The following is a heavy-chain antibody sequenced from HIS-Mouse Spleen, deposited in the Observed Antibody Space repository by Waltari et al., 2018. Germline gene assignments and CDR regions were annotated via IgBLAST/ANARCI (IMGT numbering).Heavy chain of an antibody. Sequence: QLQLQESGPGLVKPSETLSLTCTVSGRSLSSSSYHWGWIRQPPGKGLGWIGSIYYSGSTYYNPSLKSRVTISVDTSKNQFSLKLSSVTAADTAVYYCAREIPYSSSWYDWYFDLWGRGTLVTVSS. D-gene: IGHD6-13*01. J-gene: IGHJ2*01. CDR3: AREIPYSSSWYDWYFDL. V-gene: IGHV4-39*07. CDR2: IYYSGST. CDR1: GRSLSSSSYH.